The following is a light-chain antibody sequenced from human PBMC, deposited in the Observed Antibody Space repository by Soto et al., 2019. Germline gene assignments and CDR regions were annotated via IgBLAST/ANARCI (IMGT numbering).Light chain of an antibody. V-gene: IGKV1-5*01. J-gene: IGKJ1*01. CDR2: DAS. CDR3: QQYNSYSWT. CDR1: QSISSW. Sequence: DIHMTQSASTLSASVGHRVTITCRASQSISSWLAWYQQKPGKAPKLLIYDASSLESGVPSRFSGSGYGTEFNLTISSLQTDDFATYYCQQYNSYSWTFGQGTKVDIK.